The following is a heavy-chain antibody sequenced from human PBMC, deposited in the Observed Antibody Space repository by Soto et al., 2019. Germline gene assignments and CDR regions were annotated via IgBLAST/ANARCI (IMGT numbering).Heavy chain of an antibody. D-gene: IGHD3-3*01. V-gene: IGHV4-31*03. Sequence: TLSLTCTVSGGSISSGGYYWSWIRQHPGKGLEWIGYIYYSGSTYYNQSLKSRVTISVDTSKNQFSLKLSSVTAADTAVYYCARALYYDFWSGSEPLYYFDYWGQGTLVTVSS. J-gene: IGHJ4*02. CDR3: ARALYYDFWSGSEPLYYFDY. CDR1: GGSISSGGYY. CDR2: IYYSGST.